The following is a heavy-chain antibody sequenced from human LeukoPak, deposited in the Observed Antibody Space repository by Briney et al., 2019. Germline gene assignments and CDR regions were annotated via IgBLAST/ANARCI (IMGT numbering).Heavy chain of an antibody. CDR1: GFTFSSYS. Sequence: GGSLRPSCAASGFTFSSYSMNWVRQAPGKGLEWVSSISSSSSYIYYADSVKGRFTISRDNAKNSLYLQMNSLRAEDTAVYYCAREKTYSYGFDYWGQGTLVTVSS. D-gene: IGHD5-18*01. V-gene: IGHV3-21*01. CDR2: ISSSSSYI. J-gene: IGHJ4*02. CDR3: AREKTYSYGFDY.